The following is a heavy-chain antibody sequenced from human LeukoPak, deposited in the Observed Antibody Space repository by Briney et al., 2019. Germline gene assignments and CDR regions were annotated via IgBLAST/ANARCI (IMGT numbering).Heavy chain of an antibody. CDR1: GFIFSNSA. D-gene: IGHD2/OR15-2a*01. J-gene: IGHJ5*02. Sequence: GSLRLSCAASGFIFSNSALSWVRLPPGRGLEWVAGIGGSNVPRTWYADSMKGRFTISRDDSKSTLYLQMTSLRAEDTALYYCVKFAPGFLSADWFDPRGQGTRVTVSS. CDR3: VKFAPGFLSADWFDP. CDR2: IGGSNVPRT. V-gene: IGHV3-23*01.